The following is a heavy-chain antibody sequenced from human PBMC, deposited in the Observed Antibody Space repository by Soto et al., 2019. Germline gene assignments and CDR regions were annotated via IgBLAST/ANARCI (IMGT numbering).Heavy chain of an antibody. CDR1: GFTFSSSG. D-gene: IGHD6-19*01. CDR3: AFHPAYSTGWYDYS. Sequence: GGSLRLSCAASGFTFSSSGMHWVRQAPGKGLEWVAVISSDGRNKYYADSVKGRSSMSRDNSKNTLYLQVNSLRAEDTAVYYCAFHPAYSTGWYDYSWGQGTLVTVSS. J-gene: IGHJ4*02. V-gene: IGHV3-30*03. CDR2: ISSDGRNK.